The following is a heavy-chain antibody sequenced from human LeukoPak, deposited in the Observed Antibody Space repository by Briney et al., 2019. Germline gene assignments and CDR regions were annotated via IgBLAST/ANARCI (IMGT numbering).Heavy chain of an antibody. Sequence: GGSLRLSCVASGFTVSSHYMNWVRQAPGKGLEWVSYISSSGSTTYYADSVKGRFTISRDNAKNSLYLQLNSLRAEDTAVYYCARVGGYSGYAPGYFDYWGQGTLVTVSS. CDR1: GFTVSSHY. CDR2: ISSSGSTT. D-gene: IGHD5-12*01. CDR3: ARVGGYSGYAPGYFDY. J-gene: IGHJ4*02. V-gene: IGHV3-48*03.